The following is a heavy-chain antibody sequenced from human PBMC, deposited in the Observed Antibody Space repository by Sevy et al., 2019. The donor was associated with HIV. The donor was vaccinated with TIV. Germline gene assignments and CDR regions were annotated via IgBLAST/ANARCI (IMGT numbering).Heavy chain of an antibody. J-gene: IGHJ4*02. CDR2: ISTKRYGGTV. CDR1: AFTFSDFA. V-gene: IGHV3-49*03. D-gene: IGHD3-10*01. CDR3: ARDLSYLDTGTYSH. Sequence: GVSLRLSCTTSAFTFSDFAIGWFRQAPGKGLEWVGSISTKRYGGTVEYAASVRGRFTASRHNSKSIVYLQMNSLTTEDTALYYCARDLSYLDTGTYSHWGQGTLVTVSS.